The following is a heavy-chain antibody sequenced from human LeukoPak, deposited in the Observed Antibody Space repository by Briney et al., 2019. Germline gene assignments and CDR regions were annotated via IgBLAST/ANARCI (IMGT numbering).Heavy chain of an antibody. CDR1: GFTFSSNW. J-gene: IGHJ4*02. D-gene: IGHD3-10*01. V-gene: IGHV3-7*01. CDR3: ARDRGIDY. CDR2: TKQEGSEN. Sequence: GGSLRLSCSASGFTFSSNWMSWVALAPGMGPVWEANTKQEGSENDYVDSVKGRFTMSNDNANDSRYLQIDSLRTEVAAEYYSARDRGIDYWGWGTLVTVSS.